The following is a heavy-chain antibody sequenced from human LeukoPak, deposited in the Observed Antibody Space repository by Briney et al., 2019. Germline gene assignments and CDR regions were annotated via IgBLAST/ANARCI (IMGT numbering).Heavy chain of an antibody. CDR2: IYSGGST. V-gene: IGHV3-66*01. J-gene: IGHJ3*02. CDR3: ARALPITSGAFDI. D-gene: IGHD5-24*01. CDR1: GFTVSSNY. Sequence: GGSLRLSCAASGFTVSSNYMSWVRQAPGKGLAWVSVIYSGGSTYYADSVKGRFTISRDNSKNTLYLQMNSLRAEDTAVYYCARALPITSGAFDIWGQGTMVTVSS.